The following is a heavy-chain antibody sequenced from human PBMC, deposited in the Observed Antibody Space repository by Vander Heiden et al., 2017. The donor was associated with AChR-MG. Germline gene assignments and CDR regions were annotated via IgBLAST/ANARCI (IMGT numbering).Heavy chain of an antibody. Sequence: QVQLVQSGAEVKKPGASVKVSCKASGYTFTSYAMHWVRQAPGQRLEWMGWINAGNGITKYSQKFQGRVTITRDTSASTAYMELSSLRSEDTAVYYCARTNLVGATTYYYGMDVWGQGTTVTVSS. J-gene: IGHJ6*02. CDR3: ARTNLVGATTYYYGMDV. D-gene: IGHD1-26*01. CDR1: GYTFTSYA. V-gene: IGHV1-3*01. CDR2: INAGNGIT.